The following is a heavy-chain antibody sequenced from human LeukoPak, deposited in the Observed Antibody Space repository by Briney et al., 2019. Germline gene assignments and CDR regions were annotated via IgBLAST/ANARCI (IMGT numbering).Heavy chain of an antibody. D-gene: IGHD1-26*01. CDR3: ARTLSGSYRDY. J-gene: IGHJ4*02. CDR2: VSGSTGAT. CDR1: GFTFSGYG. V-gene: IGHV3-23*01. Sequence: GGSLRLSCAASGFTFSGYGMHWVRQAPGKGLEWVSSVSGSTGATYYADSVKGRFTISRDNSKNTLYLQMNSLRVGDTAVYFCARTLSGSYRDYWGQGTLVTVSS.